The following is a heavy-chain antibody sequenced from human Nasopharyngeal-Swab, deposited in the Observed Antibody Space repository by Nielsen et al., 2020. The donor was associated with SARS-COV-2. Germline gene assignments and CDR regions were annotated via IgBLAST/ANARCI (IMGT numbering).Heavy chain of an antibody. V-gene: IGHV3-7*03. Sequence: GGSLRLSCATSGFTFSPYTMTWVRQAPGKGLEWVANIKQDGSEKYYVDSVKGRFTISRDNAKNSLYLQMNSLRAEDTAVYYCARDQRSYFDYWGQGTLVTVSS. CDR1: GFTFSPYT. CDR2: IKQDGSEK. CDR3: ARDQRSYFDY. J-gene: IGHJ4*02.